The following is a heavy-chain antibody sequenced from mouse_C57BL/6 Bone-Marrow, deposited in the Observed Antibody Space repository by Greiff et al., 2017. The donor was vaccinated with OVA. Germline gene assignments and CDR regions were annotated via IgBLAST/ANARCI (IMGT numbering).Heavy chain of an antibody. Sequence: EVQLVESGGGLVKPGGSLKLSCAASGFTFSDYGMHWVRQAPEKGLEWVAYISSGSSTIYYADTVKGRFTITRDNAKNTLFLQVTSVVSECTAMYYCARKLLDYWGQGTTLTVSS. CDR3: ARKLLDY. V-gene: IGHV5-17*01. CDR1: GFTFSDYG. J-gene: IGHJ2*01. CDR2: ISSGSSTI.